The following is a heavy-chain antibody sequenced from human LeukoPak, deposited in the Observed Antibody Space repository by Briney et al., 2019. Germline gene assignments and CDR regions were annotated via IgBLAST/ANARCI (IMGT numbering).Heavy chain of an antibody. CDR2: ISSSSSYI. V-gene: IGHV3-21*01. CDR1: GFTFSSYS. D-gene: IGHD6-19*01. Sequence: AGSLRLSCAASGFTFSSYSMNWVRQAPGKGLEWVSSISSSSSYIYYADSVKGRFTISRDNAKNSLYLQMNSLRAEDTAVYYCARDFVAGTSRWFDPWGQGTLVTVSS. CDR3: ARDFVAGTSRWFDP. J-gene: IGHJ5*02.